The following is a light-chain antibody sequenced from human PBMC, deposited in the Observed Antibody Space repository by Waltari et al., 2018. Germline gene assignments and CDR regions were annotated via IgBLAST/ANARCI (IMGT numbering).Light chain of an antibody. V-gene: IGKV4-1*01. CDR3: QQYYSTPLS. Sequence: DNVISQSPDPPAVCLGGKAPTHPKATLSVLYSSNHKNSLAWYQQKPGQPPKLLIYWASTRESGVPARFSGSVSGTDFTLTISSLQAEDVAVYYCQQYYSTPLSFGGGTKVEIK. CDR2: WAS. J-gene: IGKJ4*01. CDR1: LSVLYSSNHKNS.